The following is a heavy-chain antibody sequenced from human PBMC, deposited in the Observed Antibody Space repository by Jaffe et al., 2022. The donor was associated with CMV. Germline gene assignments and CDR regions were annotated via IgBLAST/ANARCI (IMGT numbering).Heavy chain of an antibody. CDR1: GFTVSGYY. Sequence: EVQLVETGGGLIQPGGSLRLSCAASGFTVSGYYMVWVRQAPGKGLEWISFIYSTRDTYYADSVKGRFTISRDTSKNTLYLQMDRLRAEDTAVYYCARGPSGYSYGSRFDSWGQGTLVTVSS. CDR3: ARGPSGYSYGSRFDS. V-gene: IGHV3-53*02. CDR2: IYSTRDT. D-gene: IGHD5-18*01. J-gene: IGHJ4*02.